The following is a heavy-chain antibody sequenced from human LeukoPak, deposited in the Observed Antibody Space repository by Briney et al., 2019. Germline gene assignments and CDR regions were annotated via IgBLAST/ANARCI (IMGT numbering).Heavy chain of an antibody. V-gene: IGHV4-30-4*01. J-gene: IGHJ4*02. CDR2: IYYSGST. Sequence: SETLSLTCTVSGGSISSGDYYWSWIRQPPGKGLEWIGYIYYSGSTYYNPSLKSRVTISADTSKNQFSLKVSSVTAADTAVYYCARDDGSGREDYWGQGTLVTVSS. CDR1: GGSISSGDYY. D-gene: IGHD3-22*01. CDR3: ARDDGSGREDY.